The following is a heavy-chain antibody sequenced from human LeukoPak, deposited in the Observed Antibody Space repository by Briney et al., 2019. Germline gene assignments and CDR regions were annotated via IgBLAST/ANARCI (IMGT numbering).Heavy chain of an antibody. V-gene: IGHV5-51*01. CDR1: GYSFTSYW. CDR3: TRLGGSYYEFFFDY. J-gene: IGHJ4*02. CDR2: IYTDDSDT. Sequence: GESLKISCKGSGYSFTSYWSGWVRQMPGKGLEWMGIIYTDDSDTRYSPSFQGQVTISADKSISTAYLQWSSLKASDTAMYYCTRLGGSYYEFFFDYWGQGTLVTVSS. D-gene: IGHD1-26*01.